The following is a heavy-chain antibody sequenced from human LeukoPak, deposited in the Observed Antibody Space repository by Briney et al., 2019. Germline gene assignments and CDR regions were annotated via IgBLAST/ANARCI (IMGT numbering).Heavy chain of an antibody. J-gene: IGHJ4*02. Sequence: PSETLSLTCAVYGGSFSGYYWSWIRQPPGKGLEWIGEINHSGSTNYNPSLKSRVTISVDTSKNRFSLKLSSVTAADTAVYYRARDMWFRDYWGQGTLVTVSS. CDR2: INHSGST. D-gene: IGHD2-21*01. V-gene: IGHV4-34*01. CDR3: ARDMWFRDY. CDR1: GGSFSGYY.